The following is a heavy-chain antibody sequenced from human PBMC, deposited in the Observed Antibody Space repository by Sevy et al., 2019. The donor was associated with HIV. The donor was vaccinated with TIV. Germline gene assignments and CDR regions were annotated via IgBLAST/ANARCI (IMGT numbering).Heavy chain of an antibody. D-gene: IGHD6-13*01. CDR2: ISSSGSTI. J-gene: IGHJ4*02. Sequence: GGSLRLSCTASGFTFSDYYMSWIRQAPGKGLEWVSYISSSGSTIYYADSVKGRFTISRDNAKNSLYLQMNSLRAEDTAVYYCARRSGIAAAALDYWGQGTLVTVSS. V-gene: IGHV3-11*01. CDR3: ARRSGIAAAALDY. CDR1: GFTFSDYY.